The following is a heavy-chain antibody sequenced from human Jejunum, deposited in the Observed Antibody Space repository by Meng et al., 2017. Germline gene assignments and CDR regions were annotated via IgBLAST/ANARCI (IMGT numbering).Heavy chain of an antibody. D-gene: IGHD4-17*01. J-gene: IGHJ6*02. Sequence: GESLKISCAASGFSFSTYGMHWVRQAPGKGLEWVALIWFDGSNQNYADSVKGRFTIYRDNSKNTLYLQMNSLRAEDTAVYYCARYYGDSSRRNFGMDVWGQGTTVTVSS. CDR1: GFSFSTYG. CDR3: ARYYGDSSRRNFGMDV. V-gene: IGHV3-33*01. CDR2: IWFDGSNQ.